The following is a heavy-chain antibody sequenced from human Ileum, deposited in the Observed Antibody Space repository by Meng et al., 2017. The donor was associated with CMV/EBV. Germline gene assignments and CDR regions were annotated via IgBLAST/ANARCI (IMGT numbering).Heavy chain of an antibody. J-gene: IGHJ6*02. D-gene: IGHD3-3*01. CDR3: ARGNDFRFGLDV. Sequence: GGSLRLSCAASGFIFSTDMMNWVRQAPGKGLEWVASISHNGHYIYYADSMRGRFTISKDIAENSVSLQMNSLRVEDTAVYYCARGNDFRFGLDVWGQGTTVTVSS. V-gene: IGHV3-21*04. CDR1: GFIFSTDM. CDR2: ISHNGHYI.